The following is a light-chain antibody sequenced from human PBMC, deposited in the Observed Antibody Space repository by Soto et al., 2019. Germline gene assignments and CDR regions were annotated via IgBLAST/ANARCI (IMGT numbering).Light chain of an antibody. CDR1: QSIGTF. CDR2: DAS. Sequence: DIKMTQSPSTLSAFVGDRVSITCRASQSIGTFLAWYQQKPGKAPKVLIYDASSLQSGVPSRFSGSGFGTEFTLTISSLQPDDFASYYCQQYNSYSFGGGTKVDI. CDR3: QQYNSYS. J-gene: IGKJ4*01. V-gene: IGKV1-5*01.